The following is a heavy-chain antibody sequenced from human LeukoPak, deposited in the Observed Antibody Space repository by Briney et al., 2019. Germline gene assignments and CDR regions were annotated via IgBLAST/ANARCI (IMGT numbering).Heavy chain of an antibody. CDR1: GYTFTGYY. CDR3: ARTLGGDCYGY. V-gene: IGHV1-46*01. Sequence: ASVKVSCKASGYTFTGYYIHWVRQAPGQGLEWMGIINPSGGSTSYAQKFQGRVTMTRDTSASTVYMELSSLRSEDTAVYYCARTLGGDCYGYWGQGTLVTVSS. J-gene: IGHJ4*02. D-gene: IGHD2-21*01. CDR2: INPSGGST.